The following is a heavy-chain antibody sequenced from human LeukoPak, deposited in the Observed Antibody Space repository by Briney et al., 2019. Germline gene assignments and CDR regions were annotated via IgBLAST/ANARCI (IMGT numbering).Heavy chain of an antibody. CDR1: GFPFSNYF. J-gene: IGHJ4*02. D-gene: IGHD6-6*01. Sequence: GGSLRLSCAASGFPFSNYFMSWIRQAPGKGLEWISYIGSSGYTIYYSDSVKARFTISRDNPKNSLYLQMDRLRAEDTAIYYCARPQTSSSSTASLGYWGQGTLVTVSS. V-gene: IGHV3-11*01. CDR3: ARPQTSSSSTASLGY. CDR2: IGSSGYTI.